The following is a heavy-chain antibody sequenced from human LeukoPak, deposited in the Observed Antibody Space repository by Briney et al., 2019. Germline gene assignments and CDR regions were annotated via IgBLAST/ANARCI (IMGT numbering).Heavy chain of an antibody. CDR2: IYYSGST. CDR3: ARGLYYHLSQFDY. V-gene: IGHV4-39*07. J-gene: IGHJ4*02. Sequence: PSETLSLTCTVSGGSISSSSCYWGWIRQPPGKGLEWIGSIYYSGSTYYNPSLKSRVTISVDTSKNQFSLKLSSVTAADTAVYYCARGLYYHLSQFDYWGQGTLVTVSS. CDR1: GGSISSSSCY. D-gene: IGHD3-22*01.